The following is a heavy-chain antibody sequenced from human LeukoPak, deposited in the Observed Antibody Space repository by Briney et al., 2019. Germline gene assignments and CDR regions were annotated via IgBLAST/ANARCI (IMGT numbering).Heavy chain of an antibody. CDR3: AREASTMIVAPTDAFDI. J-gene: IGHJ3*02. Sequence: ASVKVSCKASGYTFTSYGISWVRQAPGQGLEWMGWISAYNGNTNYAQKLQGRVTMTTDTSTSTAYMEVRSLRSDDTAVYYCAREASTMIVAPTDAFDIWGQGTMVTVSS. V-gene: IGHV1-18*01. CDR1: GYTFTSYG. CDR2: ISAYNGNT. D-gene: IGHD3-22*01.